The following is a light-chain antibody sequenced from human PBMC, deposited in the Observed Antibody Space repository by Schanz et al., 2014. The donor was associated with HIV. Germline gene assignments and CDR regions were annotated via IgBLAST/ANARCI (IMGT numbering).Light chain of an antibody. CDR1: SSDVGGYNY. Sequence: QSALTQPPSASGSPGQSVTISCTGTSSDVGGYNYVSWYQQHPGKAPKIMIYEVSKRPSGVPDRFSGSKSGNTASLTVSGLQAEDEADYYCQSWDGSLKGYIFGSGTKLTVL. CDR3: QSWDGSLKGYI. J-gene: IGLJ1*01. V-gene: IGLV2-8*01. CDR2: EVS.